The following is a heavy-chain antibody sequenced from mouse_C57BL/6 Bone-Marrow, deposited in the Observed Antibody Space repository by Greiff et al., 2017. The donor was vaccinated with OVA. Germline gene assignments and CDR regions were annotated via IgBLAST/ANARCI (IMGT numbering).Heavy chain of an antibody. Sequence: VQVVESGAELVKPGASVKISCKASGYAFSSYCMNWVKQRPGKGLEWIGQIYPGDGDTNYNGKFQGKATLTADKSSSTAYMQLSSLTSEASEVYFWASSSTVVARDFDYWGQGTTLTVSS. CDR1: GYAFSSYC. CDR3: ASSSTVVARDFDY. J-gene: IGHJ2*01. CDR2: IYPGDGDT. V-gene: IGHV1-80*01. D-gene: IGHD1-1*01.